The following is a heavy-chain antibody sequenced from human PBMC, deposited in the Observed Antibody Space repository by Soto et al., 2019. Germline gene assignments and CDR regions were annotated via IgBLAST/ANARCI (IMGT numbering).Heavy chain of an antibody. Sequence: PGGSLRLSCAASGFTFSSYAMSWVRQAPGKGLEWVSAISGSGGSTYYADSVKGRCTISRDNSKNTLYLQMNSLRAEDTAVYYSAKEQPEPAAIAYHYYYYMDVCGKGTTVTVSS. CDR1: GFTFSSYA. CDR3: AKEQPEPAAIAYHYYYYMDV. V-gene: IGHV3-23*01. D-gene: IGHD2-2*02. J-gene: IGHJ6*03. CDR2: ISGSGGST.